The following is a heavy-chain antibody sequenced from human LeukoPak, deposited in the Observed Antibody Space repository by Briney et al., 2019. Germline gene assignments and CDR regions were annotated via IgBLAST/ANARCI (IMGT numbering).Heavy chain of an antibody. CDR2: IYTSGST. Sequence: SETLSLTCTVSGGSISSYYWSWIRQPAGKGLEWIGRIYTSGSTNYNPSLKSRVTISVDTSKNQFSLKLSSVTAADTAVYYCARDSRWELLGAFDIWGQGTMVTVSS. J-gene: IGHJ3*02. CDR3: ARDSRWELLGAFDI. V-gene: IGHV4-4*07. D-gene: IGHD1-26*01. CDR1: GGSISSYY.